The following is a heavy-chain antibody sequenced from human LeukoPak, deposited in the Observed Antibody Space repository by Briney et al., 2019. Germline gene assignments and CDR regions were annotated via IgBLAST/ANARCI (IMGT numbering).Heavy chain of an antibody. CDR1: GFTFSAYY. J-gene: IGHJ4*02. D-gene: IGHD3/OR15-3a*01. CDR2: VCHSSIGYSSDHL. V-gene: IGHV3-11*05. CDR3: AREDFFTPHS. Sequence: PGGSLRLSCAASGFTFSAYYMTWIRQAPGKGLEWVSSVCHSSIGYSSDHLKYADSVKGRFTISRDNAKNSLYLQMDSLRAEDTAVYFCAREDFFTPHSWGQGTLVTVSS.